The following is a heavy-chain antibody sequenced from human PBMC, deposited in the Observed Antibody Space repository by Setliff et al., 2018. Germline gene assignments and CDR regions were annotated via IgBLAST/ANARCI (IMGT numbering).Heavy chain of an antibody. CDR3: AKNREYYGSGAMGYFDY. CDR1: GFTFDDFA. J-gene: IGHJ4*02. CDR2: ISWDGDTT. V-gene: IGHV3-43D*04. D-gene: IGHD3-10*01. Sequence: LRLSCAASGFTFDDFAMHWVRQAPGQGLEWVSLISWDGDTTFSADSVKGRFTISRDNSKNSLYLEMTNLRTEDTALYYCAKNREYYGSGAMGYFDYWGRGTLVTVSS.